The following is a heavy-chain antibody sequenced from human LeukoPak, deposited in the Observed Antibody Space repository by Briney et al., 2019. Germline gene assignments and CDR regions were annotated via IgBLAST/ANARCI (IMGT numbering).Heavy chain of an antibody. V-gene: IGHV3-33*08. CDR1: GFTFSSYG. Sequence: GGSLRLSCAASGFTFSSYGMHWVRQAPGKGLEWVAVIWYDGSNKYYADSVKGRFTISRDNSKNTLYLQMNSLRAEDTAVYYCARDTRLTTVILDYWGQGTLVTVSS. CDR3: ARDTRLTTVILDY. CDR2: IWYDGSNK. D-gene: IGHD4-17*01. J-gene: IGHJ4*02.